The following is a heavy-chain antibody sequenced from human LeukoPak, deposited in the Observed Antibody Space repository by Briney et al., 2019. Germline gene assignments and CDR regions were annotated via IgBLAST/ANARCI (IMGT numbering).Heavy chain of an antibody. D-gene: IGHD3-10*01. CDR2: IYYSGST. J-gene: IGHJ4*02. CDR3: ARTGFGELPFDY. CDR1: GGSISSYY. V-gene: IGHV4-59*01. Sequence: SETLSLTCTVSGGSISSYYWSWIRQPPGKGLEWIGYIYYSGSTNYNPSLKSRVTISVDTSKNQFSLKLSSVTAADTAVYFCARTGFGELPFDYWGQGTLVTVSS.